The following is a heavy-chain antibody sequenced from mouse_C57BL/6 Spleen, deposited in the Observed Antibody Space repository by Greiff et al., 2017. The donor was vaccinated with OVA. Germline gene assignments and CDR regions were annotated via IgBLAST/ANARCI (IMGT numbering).Heavy chain of an antibody. V-gene: IGHV1-18*01. CDR3: ARSGNYGNYDYFDY. J-gene: IGHJ2*01. D-gene: IGHD2-1*01. CDR1: GYTFTDYN. CDR2: INPNNGGT. Sequence: EVQLQQSGPELVKPGASVKIPCKASGYTFTDYNMDWVKQSHGKSLEWIGDINPNNGGTIYNQKFKGKATLTVDKSSSTAYMELRSLTSEDTAVYYCARSGNYGNYDYFDYWGQGTTLTVSS.